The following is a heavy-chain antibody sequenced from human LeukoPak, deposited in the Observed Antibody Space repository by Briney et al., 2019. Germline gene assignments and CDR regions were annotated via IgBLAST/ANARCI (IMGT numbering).Heavy chain of an antibody. Sequence: SETLSLTCAVSGGSISSGGYSWSWIRQPPGKGLEWIGYIYHSGSTYYNPSLKSRVTISVDRSKNQFSLKPSSVTAADTAVYYCARGITMVRGVIRHYYYYGMDVWGKGTTVTVSS. CDR3: ARGITMVRGVIRHYYYYGMDV. CDR1: GGSISSGGYS. D-gene: IGHD3-10*01. J-gene: IGHJ6*04. V-gene: IGHV4-30-2*01. CDR2: IYHSGST.